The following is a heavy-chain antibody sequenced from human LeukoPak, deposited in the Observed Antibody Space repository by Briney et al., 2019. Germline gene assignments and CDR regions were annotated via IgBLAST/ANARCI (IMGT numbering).Heavy chain of an antibody. CDR1: GGTFSSYA. CDR3: ARGSMGGSYYWFFDI. V-gene: IGHV1-69*13. D-gene: IGHD1-26*01. Sequence: ASVKVSCKASGGTFSSYAISWVRQAPGQGLEWMGGIIPIFGTANYAQKFQGRVTITADESTSTAYMELSSLRSEDTAVYYCARGSMGGSYYWFFDIWGRGTLVTVSS. CDR2: IIPIFGTA. J-gene: IGHJ2*01.